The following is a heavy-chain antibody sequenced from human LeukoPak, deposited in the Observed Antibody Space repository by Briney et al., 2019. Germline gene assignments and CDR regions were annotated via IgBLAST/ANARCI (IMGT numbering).Heavy chain of an antibody. CDR1: AFSLNAYN. Sequence: PGGSLRLSCAASAFSLNAYNMNWVRQAPGKGLEWVSSISYTGTYIYYADSVKGRFTISRDNSQNTLYLQMNSLRAEDTAVYYCAKSFDWSLWSHFDSWGQGTLVTVSS. J-gene: IGHJ4*02. V-gene: IGHV3-21*04. CDR2: ISYTGTYI. CDR3: AKSFDWSLWSHFDS. D-gene: IGHD3-9*01.